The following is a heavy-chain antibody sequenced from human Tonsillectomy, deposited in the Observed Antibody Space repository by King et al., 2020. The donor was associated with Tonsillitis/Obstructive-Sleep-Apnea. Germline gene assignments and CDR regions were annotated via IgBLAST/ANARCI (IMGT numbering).Heavy chain of an antibody. Sequence: VQLVESGGGLVQPGGSLRLSCAASGFTFSSYDMHWVRHPTGKGLEWVAGIGSAGDTYYPGSVKGRFTISRDNAENSLYLQMNSLRAGDTAVYYCARGPNWNLDYWGQGILVTVSS. CDR1: GFTFSSYD. CDR2: IGSAGDT. D-gene: IGHD1-1*01. V-gene: IGHV3-13*01. CDR3: ARGPNWNLDY. J-gene: IGHJ4*02.